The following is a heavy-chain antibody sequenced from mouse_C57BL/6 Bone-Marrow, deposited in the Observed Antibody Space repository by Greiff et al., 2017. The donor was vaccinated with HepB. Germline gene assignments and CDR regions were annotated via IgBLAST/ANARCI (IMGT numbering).Heavy chain of an antibody. J-gene: IGHJ2*01. D-gene: IGHD1-1*01. CDR3: ARGTTVVATFDY. V-gene: IGHV1-81*01. CDR1: GYTFTSYG. Sequence: QVQLQQSGAELARPGASVKLSCKASGYTFTSYGISWVKQRTGQGLEWIGEIYPRSGNTYYNEKFNGKATLTADKSSSTAYMELRSLTSEDSAVYFCARGTTVVATFDYWGQGTTLTVSS. CDR2: IYPRSGNT.